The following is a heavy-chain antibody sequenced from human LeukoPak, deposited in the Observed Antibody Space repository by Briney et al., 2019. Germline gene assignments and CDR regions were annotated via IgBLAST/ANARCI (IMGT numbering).Heavy chain of an antibody. CDR2: IYYSGIT. V-gene: IGHV4-59*01. Sequence: SETLSLTCTASGGSISSYYWSWIRQPPGKGLEWIGYIYYSGITDYNPSRRSRVTISVDTSKNQFSLKLSSVTAADTAVYYCARGDYCGGGSCYSGYFQHWGQGTLVTVSS. D-gene: IGHD2-15*01. CDR1: GGSISSYY. J-gene: IGHJ1*01. CDR3: ARGDYCGGGSCYSGYFQH.